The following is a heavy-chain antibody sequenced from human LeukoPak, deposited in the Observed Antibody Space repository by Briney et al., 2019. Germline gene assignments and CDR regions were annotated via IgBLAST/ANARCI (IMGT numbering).Heavy chain of an antibody. D-gene: IGHD3-22*01. Sequence: ASVKVSCKASGYTFTSYGISWVRQAPGQGLEWMGWISAYNGNTNYAQKLQGRVTMTTDTSTSTAYMELRSLRSEDTAVYYCARGAYYYDSSGYCQFDPWGQGTLVTVSS. V-gene: IGHV1-18*01. CDR1: GYTFTSYG. CDR3: ARGAYYYDSSGYCQFDP. CDR2: ISAYNGNT. J-gene: IGHJ5*02.